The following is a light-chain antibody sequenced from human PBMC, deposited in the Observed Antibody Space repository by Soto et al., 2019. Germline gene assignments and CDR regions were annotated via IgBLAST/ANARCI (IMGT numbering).Light chain of an antibody. J-gene: IGKJ4*01. Sequence: EIVLTQSPATLSLSPGERATLSCEASQTISSSQLAWYQQKPDLAPRLLIYDVSSMATGIPDRFSGSGSGTDFTLTLSRVTPEDFAVYYCHQYTASPLTFGGGTKVEIK. V-gene: IGKV3D-20*01. CDR3: HQYTASPLT. CDR1: QTISSSQ. CDR2: DVS.